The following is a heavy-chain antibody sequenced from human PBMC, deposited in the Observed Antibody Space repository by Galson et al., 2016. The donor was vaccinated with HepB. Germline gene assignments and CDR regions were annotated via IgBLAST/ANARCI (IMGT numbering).Heavy chain of an antibody. D-gene: IGHD4-11*01. Sequence: SLRLSCATSGFTFSTYTMNWVRQAPGKGLEWVSFISAGTTYIYYADSVKGRFTISRDNAKNSLYLQMNSLRAEDTALYYCVRGYSDYGYFYYGMDVWGQGATVTVSS. J-gene: IGHJ6*02. V-gene: IGHV3-21*01. CDR1: GFTFSTYT. CDR3: VRGYSDYGYFYYGMDV. CDR2: ISAGTTYI.